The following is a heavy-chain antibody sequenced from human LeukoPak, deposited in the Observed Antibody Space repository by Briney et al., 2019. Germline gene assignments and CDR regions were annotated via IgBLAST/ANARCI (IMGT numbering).Heavy chain of an antibody. CDR1: GFTFTDYS. CDR3: AIDGSGFYYYYYMDV. J-gene: IGHJ6*03. CDR2: ISTVSTYT. Sequence: GGSLRLSCAASGFTFTDYSMTWVRQAPGKGLEWVSSISTVSTYTFYSDSVKGRFTISRDNRKNTLYLQMSSLSAEDTAVYYCAIDGSGFYYYYYMDVWGRGTAVTVSS. V-gene: IGHV3-21*01. D-gene: IGHD6-25*01.